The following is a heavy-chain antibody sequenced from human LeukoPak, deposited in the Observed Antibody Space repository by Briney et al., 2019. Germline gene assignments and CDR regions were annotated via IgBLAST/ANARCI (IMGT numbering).Heavy chain of an antibody. V-gene: IGHV4-39*01. CDR1: GDSIRSSSYY. Sequence: SETLSLTCTVSGDSIRSSSYYWGWIRQPPGKGLEWIGSIYYSGSTYYSPSLKSRVTISVDTSKNQFSLKLSSVNAADTAVYYCARLGGSYYADFDYWGQGTLVTVSS. CDR3: ARLGGSYYADFDY. D-gene: IGHD1-26*01. CDR2: IYYSGST. J-gene: IGHJ4*02.